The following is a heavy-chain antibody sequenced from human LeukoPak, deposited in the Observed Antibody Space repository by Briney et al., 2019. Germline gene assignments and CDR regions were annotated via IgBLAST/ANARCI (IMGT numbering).Heavy chain of an antibody. V-gene: IGHV4-30-4*01. CDR3: ARYGSGSTWFDP. CDR2: INYSGST. D-gene: IGHD3-10*01. Sequence: SETLSLTCTVSGGSISSDNYQWSWIRQPPGKGLEWIGYINYSGSTSYNPSLKSRVTISVDTSKNQFFLKLSSVTAADTAVYYCARYGSGSTWFDPRGQGTLVTVSS. J-gene: IGHJ5*02. CDR1: GGSISSDNYQ.